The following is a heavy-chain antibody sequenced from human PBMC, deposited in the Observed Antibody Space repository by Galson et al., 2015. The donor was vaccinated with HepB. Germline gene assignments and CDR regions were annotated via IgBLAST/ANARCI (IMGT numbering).Heavy chain of an antibody. V-gene: IGHV3-7*03. CDR3: ARDPGTVTTAHYYYYGMDV. J-gene: IGHJ6*02. Sequence: SLRLSCAASGFTFSSYWMSWVRQAPGKGLEWVANIKQDGSEKYYVDSVKGRFTISRDNAKNSLYLQMNSLRAEDTAVYYCARDPGTVTTAHYYYYGMDVWGQGTTVTVSS. D-gene: IGHD4-17*01. CDR1: GFTFSSYW. CDR2: IKQDGSEK.